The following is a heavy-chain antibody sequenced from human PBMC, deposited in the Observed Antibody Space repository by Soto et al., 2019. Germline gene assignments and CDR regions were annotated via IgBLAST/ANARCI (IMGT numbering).Heavy chain of an antibody. CDR3: ARARLGYCSGGSCRRFDY. J-gene: IGHJ4*01. V-gene: IGHV3-30-3*01. Sequence: QVQLVESGGGVVQPGRSLRLSCAASGFTFSSYAMHWVRQAPGKGLEWVAVISSDGSNKYYADSVKGRFTISRDNSKNTLYLHMNSLRAEDTAVFYCARARLGYCSGGSCRRFDYWGHGTLVTVSS. CDR1: GFTFSSYA. CDR2: ISSDGSNK. D-gene: IGHD2-15*01.